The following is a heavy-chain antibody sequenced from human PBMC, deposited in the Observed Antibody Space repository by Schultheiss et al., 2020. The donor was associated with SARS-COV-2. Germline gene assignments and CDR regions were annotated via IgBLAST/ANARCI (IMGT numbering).Heavy chain of an antibody. D-gene: IGHD4-17*01. V-gene: IGHV1-58*01. Sequence: KISCKASGFTFTSSAVQWVRQARGQRLEWIGWIVVGSGNTNYAQKFQERVTITRDMSTSTAYMELSSLRSEDTAVYYCAADRAVMTTVTRNFDYWGQGTLVTVSS. CDR3: AADRAVMTTVTRNFDY. J-gene: IGHJ4*02. CDR2: IVVGSGNT. CDR1: GFTFTSSA.